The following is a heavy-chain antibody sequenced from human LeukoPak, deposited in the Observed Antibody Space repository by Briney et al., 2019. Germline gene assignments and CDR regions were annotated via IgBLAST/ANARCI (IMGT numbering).Heavy chain of an antibody. Sequence: SETLSLTCTVSNGSISTYYWSWIRQPLGKGLEWIGHIYHSGTTIYNPTLKSRVAMSVDTSKSQFSLHLTSVTAADTAVYFCARDSFGSGGYALWGRGTLVTVSS. CDR3: ARDSFGSGGYAL. J-gene: IGHJ2*01. CDR1: NGSISTYY. V-gene: IGHV4-59*01. CDR2: IYHSGTT. D-gene: IGHD6-19*01.